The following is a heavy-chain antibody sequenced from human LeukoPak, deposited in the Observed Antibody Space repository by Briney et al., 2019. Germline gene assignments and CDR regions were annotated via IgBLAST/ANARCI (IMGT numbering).Heavy chain of an antibody. D-gene: IGHD2-2*01. CDR2: INPNSGDT. V-gene: IGHV1-2*06. CDR1: GYTFTGYY. J-gene: IGHJ4*02. CDR3: ARDASLIVVSAAEFDY. Sequence: ASVKVSCKASGYTFTGYYVYWVRQAPGQGLEWMGRINPNSGDTNYAQKFQGRVTMTTDTRTSTAYMELTSLRSDDTAVYYCARDASLIVVSAAEFDYWGQGTLVTVSS.